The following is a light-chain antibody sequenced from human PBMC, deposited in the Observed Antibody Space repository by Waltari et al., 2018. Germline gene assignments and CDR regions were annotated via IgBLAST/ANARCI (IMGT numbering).Light chain of an antibody. J-gene: IGKJ1*01. Sequence: EIVLTQSPGTLSLSLGERATASCRASQSVSRALAWYPQKPGQAPRLLIYGASTRASGIPDRFSGSGSGTDFSLTISRLEPDDFAVYYCQHYLRLPMTFGQGTTVEI. CDR1: QSVSRA. CDR2: GAS. V-gene: IGKV3-20*01. CDR3: QHYLRLPMT.